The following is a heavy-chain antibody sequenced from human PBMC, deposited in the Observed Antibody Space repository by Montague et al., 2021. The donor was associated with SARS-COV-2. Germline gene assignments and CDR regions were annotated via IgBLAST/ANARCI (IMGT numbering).Heavy chain of an antibody. Sequence: SETLSLTCTVSGDSITYFYWSWIRQPPGKGLEWIGYIHYSGSTNYNPSLKSRVTISVDTSKNQFSLKLSSVTAADTAVYYCARRSLGYCSGGSCYSAFDPWGQGTLVTVSS. CDR2: IHYSGST. V-gene: IGHV4-59*01. CDR3: ARRSLGYCSGGSCYSAFDP. CDR1: GDSITYFY. D-gene: IGHD2-15*01. J-gene: IGHJ5*02.